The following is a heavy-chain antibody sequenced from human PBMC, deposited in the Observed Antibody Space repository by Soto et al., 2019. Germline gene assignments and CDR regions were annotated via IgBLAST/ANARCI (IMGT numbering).Heavy chain of an antibody. V-gene: IGHV4-30-2*01. J-gene: IGHJ5*02. CDR1: GGSISSGGYS. CDR2: IYHSGST. CDR3: ARGGASAAGIKNWFDP. Sequence: SETLSLTCAVSGGSISSGGYSWSWIRQPPGKGLEWIGYIYHSGSTYYNPSLKSRVTISVDRSKNQFSLKLSSVTAADTAVDYCARGGASAAGIKNWFDPWGQGTLVTVSS. D-gene: IGHD6-13*01.